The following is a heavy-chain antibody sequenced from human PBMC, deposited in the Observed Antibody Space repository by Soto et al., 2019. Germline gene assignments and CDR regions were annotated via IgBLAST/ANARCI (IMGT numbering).Heavy chain of an antibody. J-gene: IGHJ4*02. CDR1: GFTFSSYG. CDR2: ISYDGSNK. CDR3: ARPPSYYDSSGYYSSFDY. Sequence: QVQLVESGGGVVQPGRSLRLSCAASGFTFSSYGMHWVRQAPGKGLEWVAVISYDGSNKYYADSVKGRFTISRDNSKNTXXLQMNSLRAEDTAVYYCARPPSYYDSSGYYSSFDYWGQGTLVTVSS. V-gene: IGHV3-30*03. D-gene: IGHD3-22*01.